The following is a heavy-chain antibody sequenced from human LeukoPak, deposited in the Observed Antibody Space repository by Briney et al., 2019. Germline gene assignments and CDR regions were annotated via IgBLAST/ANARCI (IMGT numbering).Heavy chain of an antibody. CDR1: GGSISSGGYY. V-gene: IGHV4-61*08. CDR3: ARHVRERRGLDY. D-gene: IGHD5-12*01. CDR2: INHSGST. J-gene: IGHJ4*02. Sequence: PSETLSLTCTVSGGSISSGGYYWSWIRQPPGKGLEWIGEINHSGSTNYNPSLKSRVTISVDTSKNQFSLKLSSVTAADTAVYYCARHVRERRGLDYWGQGTLVTVSS.